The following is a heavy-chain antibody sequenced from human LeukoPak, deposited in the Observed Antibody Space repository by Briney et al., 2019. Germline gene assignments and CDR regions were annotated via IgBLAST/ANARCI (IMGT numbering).Heavy chain of an antibody. D-gene: IGHD3-10*01. V-gene: IGHV4-4*07. CDR1: DGSFSSYY. CDR2: MYTSGST. CDR3: ARDRAYSDYKGTTYYFDY. Sequence: SETLSLTCTVSDGSFSSYYWSWIRQPAGKGLEWIGSMYTSGSTNYNPSLKSRVTMSVDTSKNQFSLKLSAVTAADTAVYYCARDRAYSDYKGTTYYFDYWGQGTLVTVSS. J-gene: IGHJ4*02.